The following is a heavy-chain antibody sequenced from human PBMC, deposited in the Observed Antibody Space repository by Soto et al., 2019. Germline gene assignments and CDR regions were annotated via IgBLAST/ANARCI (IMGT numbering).Heavy chain of an antibody. Sequence: TGGSLRLSCAASGFSFSSYAMSWVRQGPGKGLEWVSSISASGGTANLADSVEGRCTISRDNSKSTLYLQLNSLRAEDTAVYYCAKLTYPSDSAGYYYERVSGWIDSWGPGTLVTVSS. CDR2: ISASGGTA. D-gene: IGHD3-22*01. CDR3: AKLTYPSDSAGYYYERVSGWIDS. V-gene: IGHV3-23*01. J-gene: IGHJ5*01. CDR1: GFSFSSYA.